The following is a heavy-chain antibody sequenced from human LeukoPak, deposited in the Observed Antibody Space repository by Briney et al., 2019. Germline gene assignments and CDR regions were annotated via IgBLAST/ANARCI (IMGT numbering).Heavy chain of an antibody. V-gene: IGHV3-7*01. CDR1: GFTLSSYW. J-gene: IGHJ4*02. Sequence: GGSLRLSCAASGFTLSSYWMTWVRQAPGKGLEWVANMNQDASQKYYVDSVKGRFTISRDNAKNSLFLQMSSLRAEDTAVYYCARDPHTALDHWGQGTLVTVSS. CDR3: ARDPHTALDH. CDR2: MNQDASQK. D-gene: IGHD5-18*01.